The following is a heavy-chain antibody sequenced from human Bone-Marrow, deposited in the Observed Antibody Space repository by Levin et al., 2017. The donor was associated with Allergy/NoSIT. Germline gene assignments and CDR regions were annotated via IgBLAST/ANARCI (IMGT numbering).Heavy chain of an antibody. Sequence: PGGSLRLSCAASGFTFSDYYMSWIRQAPGKGLECVSYISSSSSYTKYADSVKGRFTISRDNAKNSLYLQMNRLRAEDTAVYYCARDPEEHTLLRYFVYWGQGTLVTVSS. CDR1: GFTFSDYY. J-gene: IGHJ4*02. V-gene: IGHV3-11*05. CDR3: ARDPEEHTLLRYFVY. D-gene: IGHD3-9*01. CDR2: ISSSSSYT.